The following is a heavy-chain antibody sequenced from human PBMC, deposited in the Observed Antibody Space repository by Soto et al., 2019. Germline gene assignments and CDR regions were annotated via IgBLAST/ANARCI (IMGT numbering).Heavy chain of an antibody. Sequence: SETLSLTCTVSGGSINTYCWSWIRQSPGKGLEWIGYIYYSGSTNYNPSLKSRVTISVDTSKNQFSLKLSSVTAADTAVYYCARHERDRPYYYYYMDVWGKGTTVTVSS. CDR1: GGSINTYC. J-gene: IGHJ6*03. CDR3: ARHERDRPYYYYYMDV. D-gene: IGHD1-1*01. CDR2: IYYSGST. V-gene: IGHV4-59*08.